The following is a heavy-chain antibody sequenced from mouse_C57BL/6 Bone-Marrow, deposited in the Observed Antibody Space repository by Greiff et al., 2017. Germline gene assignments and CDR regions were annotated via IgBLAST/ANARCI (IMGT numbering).Heavy chain of an antibody. V-gene: IGHV1-69*01. J-gene: IGHJ2*01. CDR1: GYTFTSYW. Sequence: QVQLQQPGAELVMPGASVKLSCKASGYTFTSYWMHWVKQRPGQGLEWIGEIDPSDSYTNYNQKFKGKSTVTVDKSSSTAYMQLSSLTSEDSAVYYCASLRRRFDYWGQGTTLTVSS. CDR2: IDPSDSYT. CDR3: ASLRRRFDY.